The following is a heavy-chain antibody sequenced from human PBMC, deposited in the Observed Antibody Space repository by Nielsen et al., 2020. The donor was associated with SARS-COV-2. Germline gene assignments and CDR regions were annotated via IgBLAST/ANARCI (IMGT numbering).Heavy chain of an antibody. CDR3: ARVVRKITFGGVIAHFDY. V-gene: IGHV1-18*01. CDR1: GYTFTSYG. D-gene: IGHD3-16*02. J-gene: IGHJ4*02. CDR2: ISAYNGNT. Sequence: ASVKVSCKASGYTFTSYGISWVRQAPGQGLEWMGWISAYNGNTNYAQKLQGRVTMTTDTSTSTAYMELRSLRSDDTAVYYCARVVRKITFGGVIAHFDYWGQGTLVTVS.